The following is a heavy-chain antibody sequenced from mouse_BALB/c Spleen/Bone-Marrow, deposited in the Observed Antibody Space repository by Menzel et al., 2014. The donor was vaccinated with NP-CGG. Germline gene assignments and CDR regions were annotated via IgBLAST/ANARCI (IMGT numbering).Heavy chain of an antibody. CDR3: ARHVGNPYAMDY. CDR1: GFTFGSYT. Sequence: EVQGVESGGGLVQPGGSLKLSCAASGFTFGSYTMSWVRQTPEKRLEWVAYISNGGGSTYYPDTVKGRFTISRDNAKNXLXLQMSSLKSEDTAMYYCARHVGNPYAMDYWGQGTSVTVSS. V-gene: IGHV5-12-2*01. D-gene: IGHD3-1*01. J-gene: IGHJ4*01. CDR2: ISNGGGST.